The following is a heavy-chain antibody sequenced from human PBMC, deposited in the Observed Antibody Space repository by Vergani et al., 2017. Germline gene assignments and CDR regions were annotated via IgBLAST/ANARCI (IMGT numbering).Heavy chain of an antibody. V-gene: IGHV1-69*02. Sequence: QVQLVQSGAEVKKPGSSVKVSCKASGGTFSSYTISWVRQAPGQGLEWMGRIIPILGIANYAQKFQGRVTITADKSTSTAYMELSSLRSEDTAVYYCARMTYYDSLTGHEDYGMDVWGQGTTVTVSS. CDR2: IIPILGIA. CDR3: ARMTYYDSLTGHEDYGMDV. CDR1: GGTFSSYT. D-gene: IGHD3-9*01. J-gene: IGHJ6*02.